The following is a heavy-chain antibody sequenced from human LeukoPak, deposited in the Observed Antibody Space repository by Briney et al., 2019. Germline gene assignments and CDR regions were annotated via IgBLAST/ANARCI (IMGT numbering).Heavy chain of an antibody. D-gene: IGHD1-1*01. CDR1: GFIFNEHY. CDR2: ISGDGGNK. J-gene: IGHJ4*02. V-gene: IGHV3-43*02. CDR3: AKRSGSPHNFDY. Sequence: GGSLRHSCGPCGFIFNEHYMHWVRPAPGRGGAWVSLISGDGGNKHYADSVKGRFTIYRDNGKNSLYLQMNSLRSEDTALYYCAKRSGSPHNFDYWGQGALVTVSS.